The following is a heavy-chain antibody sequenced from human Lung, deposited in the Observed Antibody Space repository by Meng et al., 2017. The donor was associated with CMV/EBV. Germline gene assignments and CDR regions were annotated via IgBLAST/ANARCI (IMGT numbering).Heavy chain of an antibody. D-gene: IGHD2-15*01. CDR2: FVNYVDT. J-gene: IGHJ4*02. CDR1: GYTFGSNG. V-gene: IGHV1-18*01. Sequence: QVHPLQAGTEVNKPGASVRVSCNASGYTFGSNGICWVRQAPGQGLEWMGWFVNYVDTYPAPKFQGRVTMTTDTHTNTAFMELRSLTSDDTAVYYCASGTPGRSYCDYWGQGTLVTVSS. CDR3: ASGTPGRSYCDY.